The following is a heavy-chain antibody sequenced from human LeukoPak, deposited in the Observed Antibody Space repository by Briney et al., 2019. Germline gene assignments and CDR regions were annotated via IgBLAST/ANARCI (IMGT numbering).Heavy chain of an antibody. V-gene: IGHV1-69*04. Sequence: GASVTVSCKASVGTFSSYAISWVRQAPGQGLEWMGRIIPILGIANYAQKLQGRVTITADKSTSTAYMELSSLRSEDTAVYFCARGLTYYYDSSGYYPGAFDIWGQGTMVTVSS. CDR1: VGTFSSYA. D-gene: IGHD3-22*01. CDR2: IIPILGIA. CDR3: ARGLTYYYDSSGYYPGAFDI. J-gene: IGHJ3*02.